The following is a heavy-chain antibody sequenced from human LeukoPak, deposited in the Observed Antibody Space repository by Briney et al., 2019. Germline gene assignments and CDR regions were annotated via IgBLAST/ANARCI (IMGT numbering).Heavy chain of an antibody. J-gene: IGHJ4*02. CDR2: STHTGST. D-gene: IGHD2-2*01. V-gene: IGHV4-34*01. CDR3: ARGRRGAAALDF. Sequence: SETLSLTCAVYGGSFSGHYWTWIRQAPGKGLEWIGESTHTGSTNYNPSLKSRVTISVDTSKNQFSLKLTSVSAADTAVYHCARGRRGAAALDFGGPGTLVTVSS. CDR1: GGSFSGHY.